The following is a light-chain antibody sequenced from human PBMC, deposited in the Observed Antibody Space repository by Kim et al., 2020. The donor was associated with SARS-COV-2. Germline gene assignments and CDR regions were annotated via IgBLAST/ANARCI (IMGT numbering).Light chain of an antibody. CDR3: QVWDSSSGHYV. J-gene: IGLJ1*01. Sequence: SYELTQPPSVSVAPGKTARLTCGGNNIGSEGVPWYQQKPGQAPVLVISYDSDRPSWIPERFSGSKSGNTATLTISRVEAGDEANDSCQVWDSSSGHYVFGTGTKVTVL. CDR1: NIGSEG. CDR2: YDS. V-gene: IGLV3-21*04.